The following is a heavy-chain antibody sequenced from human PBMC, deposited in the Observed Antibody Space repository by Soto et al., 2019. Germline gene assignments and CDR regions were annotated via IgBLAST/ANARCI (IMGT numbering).Heavy chain of an antibody. J-gene: IGHJ6*02. Sequence: GSGPTLVNPTQTLTLTCTFSGFSLSTSGMRVSWIRQHPGKPLEWLARIDWDDDKFYTTSLKTRLTISKDTSKNQVVLTLTNVDPADTGPYYCARGGFRELINYYGLDVWGQGTTVTVSS. CDR1: GFSLSTSGMR. V-gene: IGHV2-70*04. CDR2: IDWDDDK. CDR3: ARGGFRELINYYGLDV. D-gene: IGHD3-10*01.